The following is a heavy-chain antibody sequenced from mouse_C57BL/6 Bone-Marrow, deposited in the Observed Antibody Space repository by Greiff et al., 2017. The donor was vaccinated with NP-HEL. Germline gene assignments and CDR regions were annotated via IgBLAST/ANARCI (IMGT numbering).Heavy chain of an antibody. CDR1: GYTFTSYW. CDR2: IDPSDSYT. Sequence: QVQLQQPGAELVMPGASVKLSCKASGYTFTSYWMHWVKQRPGQGLEWIGEIDPSDSYTNYNQKFKGKSTLTVDKSSSTAYMQLSSLTSEDSAVYYCARSRRYSGFAYWGQGTLVTVSA. CDR3: ARSRRYSGFAY. J-gene: IGHJ3*01. D-gene: IGHD2-12*01. V-gene: IGHV1-69*01.